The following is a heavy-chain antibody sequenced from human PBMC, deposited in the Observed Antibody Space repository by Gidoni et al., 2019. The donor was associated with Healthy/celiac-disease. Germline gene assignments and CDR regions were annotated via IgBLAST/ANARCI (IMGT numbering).Heavy chain of an antibody. D-gene: IGHD3-9*01. CDR2: IYYSGST. Sequence: QVQLQESGPGLVKPSQTLSLTCTVSGGSISSGGYYWSWIRQHPGKGLEWIGYIYYSGSTYYNPSLKSRVTISVDTSKNQFSLKLSSVTAADTAVYYCAREGHDILTGYYPYYYMDVWGKGTTVTVSS. V-gene: IGHV4-31*03. CDR1: GGSISSGGYY. J-gene: IGHJ6*03. CDR3: AREGHDILTGYYPYYYMDV.